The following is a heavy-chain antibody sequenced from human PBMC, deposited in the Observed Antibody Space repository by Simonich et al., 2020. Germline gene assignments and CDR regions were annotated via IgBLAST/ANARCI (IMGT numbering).Heavy chain of an antibody. V-gene: IGHV3-21*04. J-gene: IGHJ3*02. CDR1: GFTFSSYS. D-gene: IGHD1-1*01. Sequence: EVQLVESGGGLVKPGGSLRLSCAASGFTFSSYSMNWVRQAPGKVLEWVSSISSSSSYIYYADSVKGRFTISRDNAKNSLYLQMNSLRAEDTAMYYCARQLNDFDIWGQGTMVTVSS. CDR2: ISSSSSYI. CDR3: ARQLNDFDI.